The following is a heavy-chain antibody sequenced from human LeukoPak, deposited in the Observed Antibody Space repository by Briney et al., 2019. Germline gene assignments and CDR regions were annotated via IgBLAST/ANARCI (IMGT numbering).Heavy chain of an antibody. V-gene: IGHV3-43*02. CDR3: ARAVGNSEDFDY. CDR1: GFTFDDYA. D-gene: IGHD4-23*01. Sequence: GGSLRLSCAASGFTFDDYAMHWVRQAPGKGLEWVSLISGDGGSTYYADSVKGRFTISRDNAKNTLYLEMNSLRAEDTAVYYCARAVGNSEDFDYWGQGTLVTVSS. J-gene: IGHJ4*02. CDR2: ISGDGGST.